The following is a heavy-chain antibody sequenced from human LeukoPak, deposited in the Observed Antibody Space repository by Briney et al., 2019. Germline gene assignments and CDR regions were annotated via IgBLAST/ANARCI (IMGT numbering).Heavy chain of an antibody. V-gene: IGHV1-18*01. D-gene: IGHD3-10*01. CDR2: ISAYNGNT. CDR1: GYTFTSYG. CDR3: ARDRSYYGSGSPGDY. Sequence: ASVKVSCKASGYTFTSYGISWVRQAPEQGLEWRGWISAYNGNTNYAQKLQGRVTMTTDTSTSTAYMELRSLRSDDTAVYYCARDRSYYGSGSPGDYWGQGTLVTVSS. J-gene: IGHJ4*02.